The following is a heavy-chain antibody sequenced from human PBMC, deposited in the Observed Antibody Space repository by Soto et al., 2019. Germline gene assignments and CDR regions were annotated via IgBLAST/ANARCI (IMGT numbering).Heavy chain of an antibody. J-gene: IGHJ3*02. CDR3: ASLYSSGWYFDAFDI. Sequence: PSETLSLTCTVSGGSISSYYWSWIRQPPGKGLEWIGYIYYSGSTNYNPSLKGRVTISVDTSKNQFSLKLSSVTAADTAVYYCASLYSSGWYFDAFDIWGQGTMVTVSS. CDR1: GGSISSYY. V-gene: IGHV4-59*08. D-gene: IGHD6-19*01. CDR2: IYYSGST.